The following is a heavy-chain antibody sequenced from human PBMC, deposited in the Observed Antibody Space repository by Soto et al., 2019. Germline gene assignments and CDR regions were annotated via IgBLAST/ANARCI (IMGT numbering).Heavy chain of an antibody. V-gene: IGHV4-59*12. D-gene: IGHD6-19*01. CDR2: IYHSGVT. CDR3: AGMPYTSGLRFDP. CDR1: VGSMNSYS. Sequence: SETLSLTCTVSVGSMNSYSWSWIRQPPGKALEWVGFIYHSGVTPYNPSLKSRVSISLDMSNSQCTLNLRSVTAADTAVYYCAGMPYTSGLRFDPWGPGTLVTVSS. J-gene: IGHJ5*02.